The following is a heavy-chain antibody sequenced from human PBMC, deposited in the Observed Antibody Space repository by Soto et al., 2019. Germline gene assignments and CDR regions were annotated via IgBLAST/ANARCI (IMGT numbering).Heavy chain of an antibody. V-gene: IGHV3-30*18. CDR1: GFTFSSYG. J-gene: IGHJ4*02. CDR2: VSYDGSNK. D-gene: IGHD3-22*01. Sequence: GGSLILSWAASGFTFSSYGVHWVRQAPGKGLEWVASVSYDGSNKHYGDSVKGRFTISRDNSRNTLDLQMNSLRAEDTAVYYCAKDTYYYDRSGYYTYDHWGQGTQVTVS. CDR3: AKDTYYYDRSGYYTYDH.